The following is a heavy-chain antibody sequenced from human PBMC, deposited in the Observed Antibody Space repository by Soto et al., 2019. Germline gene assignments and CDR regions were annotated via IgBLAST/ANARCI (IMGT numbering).Heavy chain of an antibody. CDR2: IKQDGSEK. Sequence: EVQLVESGGGLVQPGGSLRLSCAASGFTFSSYWMSWVRQAPGKGLEWVANIKQDGSEKYYVDSVKGRFTISRDNAKNSLYLQMNSLRAEDTAVYYCARDGYSSSVVFDYWGQGTLVTVSS. V-gene: IGHV3-7*01. CDR3: ARDGYSSSVVFDY. CDR1: GFTFSSYW. J-gene: IGHJ4*02. D-gene: IGHD6-13*01.